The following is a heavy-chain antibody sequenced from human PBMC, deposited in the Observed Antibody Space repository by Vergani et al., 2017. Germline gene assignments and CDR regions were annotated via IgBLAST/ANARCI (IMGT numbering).Heavy chain of an antibody. CDR2: IKSKTDGGTT. CDR3: TTVRQWLVRDAFDI. CDR1: GFTFSNAW. V-gene: IGHV3-15*01. D-gene: IGHD6-19*01. Sequence: EVQLVESGGGLVKPGGSLRLSCAASGFTFSNAWMSWVRQAPGKGLEWVGRIKSKTDGGTTDYAAPVKGRFTISRDDSKNTLYLQMNSLKTEDNAVYYCTTVRQWLVRDAFDIWGQGTMVTVSS. J-gene: IGHJ3*02.